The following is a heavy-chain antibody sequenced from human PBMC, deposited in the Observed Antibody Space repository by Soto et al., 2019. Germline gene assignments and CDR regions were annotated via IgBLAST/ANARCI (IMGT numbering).Heavy chain of an antibody. CDR1: GYIFSDYG. V-gene: IGHV1-18*04. J-gene: IGHJ4*02. CDR2: ISGYSGNA. D-gene: IGHD4-17*01. Sequence: QVQVMQSGAEVKKPGDSVKVSCKTSGYIFSDYGINCVRQAPGQGLEWMGWISGYSGNANLAQKFQGRVTMTTDKPTRTAYMELRRLRSDDTAAYYCAKRTSGTTWRESDYWGQGTLVTVSA. CDR3: AKRTSGTTWRESDY.